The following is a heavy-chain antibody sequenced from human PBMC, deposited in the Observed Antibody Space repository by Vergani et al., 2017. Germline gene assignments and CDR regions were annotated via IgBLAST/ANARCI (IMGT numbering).Heavy chain of an antibody. Sequence: EVQLLESGGGLVQPGGSLRLSCAASGFTFSSYAMSWVRQAPGKGLEWVSVIYSGGSSTYYADSVKGRFNISRDNSKNTLYLQMNSLRAEDTAVYYCAKGSMYSSSSEVDYWGQGTLVTVSS. CDR2: IYSGGSST. CDR1: GFTFSSYA. V-gene: IGHV3-23*03. D-gene: IGHD6-6*01. CDR3: AKGSMYSSSSEVDY. J-gene: IGHJ4*02.